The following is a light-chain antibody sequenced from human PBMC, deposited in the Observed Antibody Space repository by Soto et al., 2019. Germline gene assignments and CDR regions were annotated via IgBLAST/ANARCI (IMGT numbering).Light chain of an antibody. V-gene: IGLV2-11*01. Sequence: QPVLTQPRSVSGSPGQSVTISCTGTSSDVGGYNYVSWYQQHPGKAPKLMIYDVIKRPSGVPDRFSGSKSGDTASLTISGLQAEDEADYYCCSYAGSYTYYVFGTGTKLTVL. CDR1: SSDVGGYNY. CDR3: CSYAGSYTYYV. J-gene: IGLJ1*01. CDR2: DVI.